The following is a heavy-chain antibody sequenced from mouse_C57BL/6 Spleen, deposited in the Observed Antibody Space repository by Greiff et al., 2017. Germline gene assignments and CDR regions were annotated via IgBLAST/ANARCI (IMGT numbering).Heavy chain of an antibody. V-gene: IGHV7-3*01. J-gene: IGHJ2*01. D-gene: IGHD2-5*01. CDR2: IRNKANGYTT. CDR1: GFTFTDYY. CDR3: GRSGHYYSNLFDY. Sequence: DVMLVESGGGLVQPGGSLSLSCAASGFTFTDYYMSWVRPPPGKALEWLGFIRNKANGYTTEYRASVQGRFTISRDNSQSILYLQRNALRAEDSATYYCGRSGHYYSNLFDYWGRGTTRTVSS.